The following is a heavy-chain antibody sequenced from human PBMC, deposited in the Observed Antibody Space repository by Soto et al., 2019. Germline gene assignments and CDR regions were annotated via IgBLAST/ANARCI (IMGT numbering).Heavy chain of an antibody. CDR3: TRRASSSFYHFDF. D-gene: IGHD2-2*01. Sequence: PGESLKISCKGSGYSFTSYWISWVRQMPGKGLEWMGRIDPSDSYVDYSPSFRGHVTFSVDRSITTVYLRWNSLKASDSAMYFCTRRASSSFYHFDFWGQGALVTVSS. CDR1: GYSFTSYW. CDR2: IDPSDSYV. J-gene: IGHJ4*02. V-gene: IGHV5-10-1*01.